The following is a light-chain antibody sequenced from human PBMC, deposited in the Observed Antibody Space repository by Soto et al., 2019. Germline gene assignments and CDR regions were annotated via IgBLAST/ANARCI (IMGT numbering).Light chain of an antibody. CDR1: QSVSSSY. CDR3: QHEGRFPIT. V-gene: IGKV3-20*01. CDR2: GAS. J-gene: IGKJ5*01. Sequence: EIVLTQSPGTLSLSPGERATLSCRASQSVSSSYLAWYQQKPGQAPRLLIYGASSRATGIPDRFSGSGSGTDFTLTISSLEPEDLAVHDCQHEGRFPITFGQVTPLEIK.